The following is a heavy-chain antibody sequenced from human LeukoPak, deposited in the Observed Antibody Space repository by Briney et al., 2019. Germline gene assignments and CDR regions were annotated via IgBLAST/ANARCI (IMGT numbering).Heavy chain of an antibody. CDR3: ARDRYYGSGSFDY. Sequence: PSQTLSLTCTVSGGPISSGGYYWSWIRQHPGKGLEWIGYSYYSGGTYDNPSLKSRVIISVDTSKNQFSLKLSSVTAADTAVYYCARDRYYGSGSFDYWGQGILVTVSS. V-gene: IGHV4-31*03. CDR2: SYYSGGT. D-gene: IGHD3-10*01. J-gene: IGHJ4*02. CDR1: GGPISSGGYY.